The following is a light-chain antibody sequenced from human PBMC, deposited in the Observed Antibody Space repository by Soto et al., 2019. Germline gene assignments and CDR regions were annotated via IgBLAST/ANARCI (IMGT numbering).Light chain of an antibody. CDR2: SAY. Sequence: EIVLTQSPGTLSLSPGERATLSCRASQSISSSFLGWYQQKPGQAPRVLIYSAYVRATGIPDRFSGSGSGTDFTLTISSLQSEDFSVYCCHQYNNWPPYTFGQGTKLEIK. CDR1: QSISSSF. V-gene: IGKV3-20*01. J-gene: IGKJ2*01. CDR3: HQYNNWPPYT.